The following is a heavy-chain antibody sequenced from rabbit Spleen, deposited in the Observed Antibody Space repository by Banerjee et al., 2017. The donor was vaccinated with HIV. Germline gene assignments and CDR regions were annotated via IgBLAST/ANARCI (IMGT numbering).Heavy chain of an antibody. CDR3: ARDLLGVIGWNFYL. J-gene: IGHJ4*01. V-gene: IGHV1S40*01. Sequence: QSLEESGGGLVKPGGTLTLTCKASGFSLFMYWMCWVRQVPGKGLEWIACINIVTGKSVYATWAKGRFTISRTSSTTVTLRMTSLTAADRATYFCARDLLGVIGWNFYLWGPGTLVTVS. CDR2: INIVTGKS. D-gene: IGHD1-1*01. CDR1: GFSLFMYW.